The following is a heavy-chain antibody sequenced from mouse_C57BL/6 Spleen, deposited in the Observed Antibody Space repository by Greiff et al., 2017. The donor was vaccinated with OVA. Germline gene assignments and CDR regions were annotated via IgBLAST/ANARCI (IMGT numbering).Heavy chain of an antibody. J-gene: IGHJ4*01. CDR2: INPYNGGT. Sequence: VQLQQSGPVLVKPGASVKMSCKASGYTFTDYYMNWVKQSHGKSLEWIGVINPYNGGTSYNQKFKGKATLTVDKSSSTAYMELNSLTSEDSAVYYCARTAQATPYYYAMDYWGQGTSVTVSS. CDR3: ARTAQATPYYYAMDY. D-gene: IGHD3-2*02. V-gene: IGHV1-19*01. CDR1: GYTFTDYY.